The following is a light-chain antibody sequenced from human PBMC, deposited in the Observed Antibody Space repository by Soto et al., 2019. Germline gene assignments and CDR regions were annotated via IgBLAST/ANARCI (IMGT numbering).Light chain of an antibody. CDR3: AAWDDSLNGVV. Sequence: QSVLTQPPSASGTPGQRVTIACSGTSSNIGSTTVKWYQQLPGTAPKLLIYNNNHRPSGVPDRFSVSKSGTAASLAISGLESGDEADYYCAAWDDSLNGVVFGGGTKLTV. CDR2: NNN. CDR1: SSNIGSTT. J-gene: IGLJ3*02. V-gene: IGLV1-44*01.